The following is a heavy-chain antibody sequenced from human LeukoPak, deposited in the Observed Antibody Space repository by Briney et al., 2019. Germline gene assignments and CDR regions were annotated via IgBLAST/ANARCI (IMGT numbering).Heavy chain of an antibody. CDR1: GGSISSSSYY. J-gene: IGHJ4*02. CDR3: AGHETFDVLMVYAIFFDY. Sequence: SETLSLTCTVSGGSISSSSYYWGWIRQPPGKGLEWIGSIYYSGSTYYNPSLKSRVTISVDTSKNQFSLKLSSVTAADTAVYYCAGHETFDVLMVYAIFFDYWGQGTLVTVSS. D-gene: IGHD2-8*01. CDR2: IYYSGST. V-gene: IGHV4-39*01.